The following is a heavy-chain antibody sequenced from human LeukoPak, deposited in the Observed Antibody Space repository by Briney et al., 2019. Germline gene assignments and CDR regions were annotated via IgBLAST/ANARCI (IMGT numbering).Heavy chain of an antibody. J-gene: IGHJ4*02. Sequence: SETLSLTCTVSGGSISSSSYYWGWIRQPPGKGLEWIGSIYYSGSTYYNPSLKSRVTISVDTSKNQFSLKLSSVTAADTAVYYCARLSYSCAHRQCGYPFDYWGQGTLVTV. CDR3: ARLSYSCAHRQCGYPFDY. CDR1: GGSISSSSYY. D-gene: IGHD1-1*01. CDR2: IYYSGST. V-gene: IGHV4-39*01.